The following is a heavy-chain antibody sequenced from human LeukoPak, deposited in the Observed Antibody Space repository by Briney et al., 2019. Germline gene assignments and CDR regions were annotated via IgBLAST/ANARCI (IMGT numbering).Heavy chain of an antibody. CDR1: GFTFSDYY. V-gene: IGHV3-11*01. CDR2: ISSSGSTK. D-gene: IGHD6-19*01. J-gene: IGHJ4*02. CDR3: ARDRKSAWYPLVDC. Sequence: PGGSLRLSCAVSGFTFSDYYMSWIRQAPGKGLEWISYISSSGSTKYYADSVKGRFTISRDNAKNSLYLQMNSLRAEDTAVYYCARDRKSAWYPLVDCWGQGTLVTVSS.